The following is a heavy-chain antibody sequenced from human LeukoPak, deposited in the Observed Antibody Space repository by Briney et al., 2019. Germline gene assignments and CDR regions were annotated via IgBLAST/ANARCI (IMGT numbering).Heavy chain of an antibody. D-gene: IGHD3-16*01. CDR3: AREGPNLGDYVWGSPQYYFDY. Sequence: GGSLRLSCAASGFTFSSYWMHWVLQAPGKGLVWVSRINTDGSSTSYADSVKGRFTISRDNAKNTLYLQMNSLRAEDTAVYYCAREGPNLGDYVWGSPQYYFDYWGQGTLVTVSS. V-gene: IGHV3-74*01. CDR1: GFTFSSYW. J-gene: IGHJ4*02. CDR2: INTDGSST.